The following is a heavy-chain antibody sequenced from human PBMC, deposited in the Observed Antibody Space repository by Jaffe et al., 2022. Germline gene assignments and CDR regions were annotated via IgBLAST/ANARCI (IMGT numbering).Heavy chain of an antibody. J-gene: IGHJ3*02. CDR1: GFTFSSYA. V-gene: IGHV3-23*01. CDR3: AKSLKSYIVGTTLTTLDAFDM. CDR2: ISMRGDNT. Sequence: EVQLLESGGGLVLPGGSLRLSCAASGFTFSSYAMTWVRQAPGRGLEWVSSISMRGDNTPQADSVKGRFTISRDNSKNTVYLQMNSLRAEDTAVYYCAKSLKSYIVGTTLTTLDAFDMWGQGTKVTVSS. D-gene: IGHD4-17*01.